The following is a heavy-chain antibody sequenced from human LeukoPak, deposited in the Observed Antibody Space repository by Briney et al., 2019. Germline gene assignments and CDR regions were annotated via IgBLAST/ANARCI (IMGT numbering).Heavy chain of an antibody. V-gene: IGHV4-59*01. CDR1: GDSISNYF. J-gene: IGHJ2*01. Sequence: SETLSLTCTVSGDSISNYFWSWIRQPPGKGLEWIGYIYYSGSTNYNPSLKSRVTISVDTSKNQFSLKLSSVTAADTAVYYCARDSNWDSPFDLWGRGTLVTVSS. CDR2: IYYSGST. D-gene: IGHD3-22*01. CDR3: ARDSNWDSPFDL.